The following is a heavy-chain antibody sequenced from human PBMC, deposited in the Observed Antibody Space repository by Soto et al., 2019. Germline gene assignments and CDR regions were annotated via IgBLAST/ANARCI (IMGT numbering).Heavy chain of an antibody. V-gene: IGHV3-74*01. Sequence: EVQLVESGGTLVQPEGSLRLSCAAAGFTVTNYWMHWVRQAPGKGLVWVSRINGDGSNAFYADSVKGRFTISRDNAKNTVYLQMNSLRAEDTAIYYCARGIQYRYGMDVWGQGTTVTVSS. D-gene: IGHD4-4*01. CDR1: GFTVTNYW. CDR2: INGDGSNA. J-gene: IGHJ6*02. CDR3: ARGIQYRYGMDV.